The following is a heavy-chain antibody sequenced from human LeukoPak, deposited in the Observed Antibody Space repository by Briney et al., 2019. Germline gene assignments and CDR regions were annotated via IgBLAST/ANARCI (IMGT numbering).Heavy chain of an antibody. CDR2: IWYDGSNK. V-gene: IGHV3-33*01. CDR3: ARDGTNYYDSSGYYEPYYFDY. D-gene: IGHD3-22*01. Sequence: GGSLRLSCAASGFTFSNYGMHWVRQAPGKGLEWVAVIWYDGSNKYYADSVKGRFTISRDNSKNTLYLQMNSLRAEDTAVYYCARDGTNYYDSSGYYEPYYFDYWGQGTLVTVSS. J-gene: IGHJ4*02. CDR1: GFTFSNYG.